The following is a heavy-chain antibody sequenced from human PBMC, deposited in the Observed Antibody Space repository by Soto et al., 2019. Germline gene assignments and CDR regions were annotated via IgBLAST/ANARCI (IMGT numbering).Heavy chain of an antibody. CDR1: GYAFKSFG. V-gene: IGHV1-18*01. CDR2: ISGYNADT. Sequence: QVQLLQSGPEVKKPGASVKVSCKGSGYAFKSFGIAWVRLAPGQGPEWVGWISGYNADTKYAQKFQGRVTMTTDTTSSTAYMELRSLRSDDTAVYYCARDFWSGRLPYHFDFWGQGTLVTVSS. CDR3: ARDFWSGRLPYHFDF. J-gene: IGHJ4*02. D-gene: IGHD3-3*01.